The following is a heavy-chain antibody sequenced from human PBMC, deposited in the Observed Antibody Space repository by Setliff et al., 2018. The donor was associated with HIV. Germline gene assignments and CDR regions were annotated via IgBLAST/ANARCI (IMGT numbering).Heavy chain of an antibody. CDR1: GYTFTNFG. CDR2: VSPYNGNT. V-gene: IGHV1-18*01. D-gene: IGHD2-15*01. J-gene: IGHJ6*03. Sequence: ASVKVSCKASGYTFTNFGVGWVRQAPGQGLEWMGWVSPYNGNTNYAQKLQGRVTMTTDTSTSTAYMELRSLRSDDTAVYYCARGIGGSCYGGDCYRYYYYYMDVWGKGTTVTVSS. CDR3: ARGIGGSCYGGDCYRYYYYYMDV.